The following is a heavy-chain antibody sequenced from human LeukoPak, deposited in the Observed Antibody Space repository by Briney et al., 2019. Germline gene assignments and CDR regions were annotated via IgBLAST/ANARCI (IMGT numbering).Heavy chain of an antibody. CDR3: ASGTYCSGGSCYSIDP. V-gene: IGHV4-39*01. CDR1: GGSISSSCYY. Sequence: SETLSLTCTVSGGSISSSCYYWGWLRQPPGKGLEWIANIYYSGSTYYNPSLKSRFTISVDTSKNQLSLKLSAVTAADTAVYYCASGTYCSGGSCYSIDPWGQGTLVTVSS. D-gene: IGHD2-15*01. CDR2: IYYSGST. J-gene: IGHJ5*02.